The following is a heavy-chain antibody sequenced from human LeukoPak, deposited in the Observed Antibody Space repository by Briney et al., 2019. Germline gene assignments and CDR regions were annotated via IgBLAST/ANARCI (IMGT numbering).Heavy chain of an antibody. D-gene: IGHD2-2*02. CDR2: IYSGGGT. J-gene: IGHJ3*02. V-gene: IGHV3-53*01. CDR1: GITVSSNY. CDR3: ARDLAHTQSFDI. Sequence: GGSLRLSCAASGITVSSNYMNWVRQAPGKGLEWVSVIYSGGGTYYADSVKGRFTISRDNSKNTVYLQMNSLRAEDTAVYYCARDLAHTQSFDIWGRGTMVTVSS.